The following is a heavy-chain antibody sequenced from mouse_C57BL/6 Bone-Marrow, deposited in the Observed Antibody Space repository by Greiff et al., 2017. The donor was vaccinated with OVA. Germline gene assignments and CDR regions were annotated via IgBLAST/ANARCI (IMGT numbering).Heavy chain of an antibody. V-gene: IGHV1-82*01. CDR1: GYAFSSSW. Sequence: QVQLQQSGPELVKPGASVKISCKASGYAFSSSWMNWVKQRPGKGLEWIGRIYPGDGDTNYNGKFKGKATLTADKSSSTAYMQLSSLTSEDSAVYFCAREDSNYGYWYFDVWGTGTTVTVSS. J-gene: IGHJ1*03. CDR3: AREDSNYGYWYFDV. D-gene: IGHD2-5*01. CDR2: IYPGDGDT.